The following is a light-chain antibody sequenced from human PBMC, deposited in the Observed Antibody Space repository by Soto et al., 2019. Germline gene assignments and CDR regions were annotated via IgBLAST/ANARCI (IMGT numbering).Light chain of an antibody. Sequence: DIQITQSPSSLSASVGDSVTITCRASHNIKTYLNWYQQKPGKDPKLLISDASVLESGVPSRFSGSGSGTEFTLTISSLQPDDFATYYCQQYDTYWTFGQGTKVDIK. V-gene: IGKV1-5*01. CDR3: QQYDTYWT. CDR2: DAS. J-gene: IGKJ1*01. CDR1: HNIKTY.